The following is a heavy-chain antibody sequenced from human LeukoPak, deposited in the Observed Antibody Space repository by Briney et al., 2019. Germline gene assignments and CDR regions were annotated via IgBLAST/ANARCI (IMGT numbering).Heavy chain of an antibody. D-gene: IGHD2-2*01. V-gene: IGHV1-18*01. CDR3: ARGKVVPAAPSYYYMDV. CDR1: GYTFTSYG. Sequence: ASVKVSCKASGYTFTSYGISWVRQAPGQGLEWMGWISAYSGNTNYAQKLQGRVTMTTDTSTSTAYMELRSLRSDDTAVYYCARGKVVPAAPSYYYMDVWGKGTTVTVSS. J-gene: IGHJ6*03. CDR2: ISAYSGNT.